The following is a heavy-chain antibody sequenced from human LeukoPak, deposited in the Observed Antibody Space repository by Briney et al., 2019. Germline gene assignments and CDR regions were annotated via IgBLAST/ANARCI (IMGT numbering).Heavy chain of an antibody. D-gene: IGHD6-13*01. V-gene: IGHV3-15*01. Sequence: GGSLRLSCAASGFTFSNAWMSWVRQAPGKGLEWVGRIKSKTDGETTDYAAPVKGRFTISRDDSKNTLYLQMNSLKTEDTAVYYCTTLGSSSWSWFDPWGQGTLVTVSS. CDR3: TTLGSSSWSWFDP. CDR1: GFTFSNAW. CDR2: IKSKTDGETT. J-gene: IGHJ5*02.